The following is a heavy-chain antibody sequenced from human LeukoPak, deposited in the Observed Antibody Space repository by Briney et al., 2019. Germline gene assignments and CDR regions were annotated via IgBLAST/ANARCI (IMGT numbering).Heavy chain of an antibody. CDR1: GFTFSSYA. CDR2: ISGSGGST. D-gene: IGHD5-18*01. Sequence: GGSLRLSCAASGFTFSSYAMSWVRQAPGKGLERVSAISGSGGSTYYADSVKGRFTICRDNSKNTLYLQMNSLRAEDTAVYYCAKDPGYSYGSEYFQHWGQGTLVTVSS. CDR3: AKDPGYSYGSEYFQH. V-gene: IGHV3-23*01. J-gene: IGHJ1*01.